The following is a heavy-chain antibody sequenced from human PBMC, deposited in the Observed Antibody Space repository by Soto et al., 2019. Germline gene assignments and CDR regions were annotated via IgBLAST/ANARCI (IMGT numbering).Heavy chain of an antibody. CDR1: GFTFRDYG. D-gene: IGHD5-12*01. V-gene: IGHV3-30*03. CDR3: ARGGTYGMDV. CDR2: ILYGGTTE. Sequence: GGSLRLSCAASGFTFRDYGMHWVRQAPGKGLEWVAVILYGGTTEYYADSVRGRFTISGDNSKATLFLQLSSLSPDDTALYYCARGGTYGMDVWGQGTTVTVSS. J-gene: IGHJ6*02.